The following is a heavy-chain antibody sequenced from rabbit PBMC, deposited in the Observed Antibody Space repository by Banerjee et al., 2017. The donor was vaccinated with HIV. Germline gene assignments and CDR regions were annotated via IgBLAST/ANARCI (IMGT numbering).Heavy chain of an antibody. CDR2: IAAGSSGST. CDR3: ANSAGIYYYGL. Sequence: QSLEESGGDLVKPGASLTLTCTASGLDFSSSYWICWVRQAPGKGLEWIACIAAGSSGSTYYASWAKGRFTISKTSSTTVTLQMTSLTAADTATYFCANSAGIYYYGLWGPGTLVTVS. CDR1: GLDFSSSYW. J-gene: IGHJ4*01. V-gene: IGHV1S40*01. D-gene: IGHD8-1*01.